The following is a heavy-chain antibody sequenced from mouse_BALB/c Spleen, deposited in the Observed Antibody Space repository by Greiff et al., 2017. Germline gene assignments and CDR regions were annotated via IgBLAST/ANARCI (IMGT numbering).Heavy chain of an antibody. J-gene: IGHJ2*01. V-gene: IGHV3-6*02. CDR1: GYSITSGYY. Sequence: EVHLVESGPGLVKPSQSLSLTCSVTGYSITSGYYWNWIRQFPGNKLEWMGYISYDGSNNYNPSLKNRISITRDTSKNQFFLKLNSVTTEDTATYYCARDFGNPTPFDYWGQGTTLTVSS. D-gene: IGHD2-1*01. CDR2: ISYDGSN. CDR3: ARDFGNPTPFDY.